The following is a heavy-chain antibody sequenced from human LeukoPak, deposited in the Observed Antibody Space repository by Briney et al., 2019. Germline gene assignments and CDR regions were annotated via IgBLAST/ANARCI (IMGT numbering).Heavy chain of an antibody. CDR3: AKGDIVVVPAASFDY. J-gene: IGHJ4*02. Sequence: GGSLRLSCAASGFTFSSYAMSWVRQAPGKGLEWVSAISGSGGSTYYADSVKGRFTISRDNSKNTLYLQMNSLRAEDTAAYYCAKGDIVVVPAASFDYWGQGTLVTVSS. D-gene: IGHD2-2*01. V-gene: IGHV3-23*01. CDR1: GFTFSSYA. CDR2: ISGSGGST.